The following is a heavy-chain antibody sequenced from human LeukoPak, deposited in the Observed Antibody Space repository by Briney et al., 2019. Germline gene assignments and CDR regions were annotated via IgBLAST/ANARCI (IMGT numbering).Heavy chain of an antibody. J-gene: IGHJ4*02. D-gene: IGHD3-16*01. CDR3: ARWPTMGGR. Sequence: GGSLRLSCAASGFPVSDNYMTWVRQAPGKGLEWVSVIYKGGTTKYADSVKGRFIISRDNSRNMLYLQMNSLRVEDTAVYYCARWPTMGGRWGQGTLVTVSS. V-gene: IGHV3-66*01. CDR2: IYKGGTT. CDR1: GFPVSDNY.